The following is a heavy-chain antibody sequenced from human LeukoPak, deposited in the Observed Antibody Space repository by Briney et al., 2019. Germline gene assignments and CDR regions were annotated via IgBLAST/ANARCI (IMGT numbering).Heavy chain of an antibody. CDR3: ARPATVTTSFWYFDL. J-gene: IGHJ2*01. D-gene: IGHD4-17*01. CDR2: IFYSGST. V-gene: IGHV4-39*01. Sequence: SETLSLTCTISGGSISTSSYYWGWIRHPPGKGLELIGSIFYSGSTYYNPSRKSRVTISVDTSKNQFSLNLSSVTAADTAVYYCARPATVTTSFWYFDLWGRGTLVTVSS. CDR1: GGSISTSSYY.